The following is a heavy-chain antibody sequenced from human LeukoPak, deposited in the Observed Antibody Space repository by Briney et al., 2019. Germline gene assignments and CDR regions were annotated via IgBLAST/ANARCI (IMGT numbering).Heavy chain of an antibody. Sequence: ASVKVSCKASGYTFTSYGISWVRQAPGQGLEWMGWISAYNGNTNYAQKLQGRVTMTTDTSTSTAYMELRSLRSDDTAVYYCARAPFFYYDSGGPPGWFDPWGQGTLVTVSS. J-gene: IGHJ5*02. V-gene: IGHV1-18*01. CDR3: ARAPFFYYDSGGPPGWFDP. CDR1: GYTFTSYG. CDR2: ISAYNGNT. D-gene: IGHD3-22*01.